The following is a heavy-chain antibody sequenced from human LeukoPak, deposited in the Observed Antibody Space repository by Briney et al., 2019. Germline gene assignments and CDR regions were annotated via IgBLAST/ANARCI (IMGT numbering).Heavy chain of an antibody. J-gene: IGHJ4*02. CDR2: INWNGGST. CDR3: ARDDAAVLYSSSWFLDY. CDR1: GFTFDDYG. D-gene: IGHD6-13*01. V-gene: IGHV3-20*04. Sequence: PGGSLRLSCAASGFTFDDYGMSWVRQAPGKGLGWVSGINWNGGSTGYADSVKGRFTISRDNAKNSLYLQMNSLRAEDTALYYCARDDAAVLYSSSWFLDYWGQGTLVTVSS.